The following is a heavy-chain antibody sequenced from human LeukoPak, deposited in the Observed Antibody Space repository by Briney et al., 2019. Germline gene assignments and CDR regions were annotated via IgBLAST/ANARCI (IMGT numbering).Heavy chain of an antibody. D-gene: IGHD5-18*01. J-gene: IGHJ6*03. V-gene: IGHV3-53*01. Sequence: TGGSLRLSCAASGFTVSSNYMSWVRQAPGKGLEWVSVIYSGGSTHYADSVKGRFTISRDNSKNTLYPQMNSLRAEDTAVYYCARAPGDSYGYYYYYYMDVWGKGTTVTVSS. CDR3: ARAPGDSYGYYYYYYMDV. CDR2: IYSGGST. CDR1: GFTVSSNY.